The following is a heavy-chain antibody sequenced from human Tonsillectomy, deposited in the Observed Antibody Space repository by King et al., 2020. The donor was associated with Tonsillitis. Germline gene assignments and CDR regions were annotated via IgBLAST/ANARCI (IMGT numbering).Heavy chain of an antibody. CDR3: ARPPGIAVAGSDY. V-gene: IGHV3-7*03. CDR2: IKQDGSEK. Sequence: MQLVQSGGGLVQPRGSLRLSCAASGFTFSSYWMSWVRQAPGKGLEWVANIKQDGSEKYYVDSVKGRFTISRDNAKNSLYLQMNSLRAEDTAVYYCARPPGIAVAGSDYWGQGTLVTVSS. CDR1: GFTFSSYW. D-gene: IGHD6-19*01. J-gene: IGHJ4*02.